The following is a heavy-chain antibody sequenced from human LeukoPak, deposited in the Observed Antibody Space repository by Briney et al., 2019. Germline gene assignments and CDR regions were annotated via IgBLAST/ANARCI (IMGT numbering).Heavy chain of an antibody. Sequence: SETLSLTCAVYGGSFSGYYWSWIRQPPGKGLEWIGEINHSGSTNYNPSLKSRVTISVGTSKNQFSLKLSSVTAADTAVYYCARGRSIFGVVRNWFDPWGQGTLVTVSS. CDR2: INHSGST. CDR3: ARGRSIFGVVRNWFDP. D-gene: IGHD3-3*02. CDR1: GGSFSGYY. J-gene: IGHJ5*02. V-gene: IGHV4-34*01.